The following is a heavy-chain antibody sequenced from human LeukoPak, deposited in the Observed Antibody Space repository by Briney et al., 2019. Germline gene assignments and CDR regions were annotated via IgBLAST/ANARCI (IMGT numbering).Heavy chain of an antibody. CDR3: SKDKRPRGSYGYFGY. CDR1: GFTFSNYA. Sequence: GGSLRLSCAASGFTFSNYAMSWVRQAPGKGLEWVSAISGSGGNTYYADSVKGRFTISRDNSKNTLYLQMNSLRAEDTAVYYCSKDKRPRGSYGYFGYWGQGTRVTASS. V-gene: IGHV3-23*01. CDR2: ISGSGGNT. D-gene: IGHD1-26*01. J-gene: IGHJ4*02.